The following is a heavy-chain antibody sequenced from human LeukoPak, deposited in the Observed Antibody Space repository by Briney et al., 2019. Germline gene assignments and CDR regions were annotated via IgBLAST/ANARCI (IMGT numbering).Heavy chain of an antibody. V-gene: IGHV4-34*01. D-gene: IGHD2-2*01. J-gene: IGHJ4*02. CDR1: VGSFSGYY. CDR2: INHSGST. CDR3: ARARGSTSHFDY. Sequence: SETLSLTCAVYVGSFSGYYWSWIRQPPGKGLEGIGEINHSGSTNYNPSLKSRVTISVDTSTHQFSLKLSSVTAADTAVYYCARARGSTSHFDYWGQGTLVTVSS.